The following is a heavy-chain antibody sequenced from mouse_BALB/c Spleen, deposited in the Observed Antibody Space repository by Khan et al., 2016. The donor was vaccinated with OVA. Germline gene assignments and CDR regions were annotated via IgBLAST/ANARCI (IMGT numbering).Heavy chain of an antibody. J-gene: IGHJ3*01. Sequence: EVQVVESGGDLVKPGGSLKLSCAASGFTFSTYGMSWVRQTPDKRLEWVATVSTGGGYTYYPDSVKGRFTISRDNAKNNLYLQMSSLKSEDTAMFYCARLAYYYDSEGFAYWGQGTLVTVSA. CDR3: ARLAYYYDSEGFAY. V-gene: IGHV5-6*01. D-gene: IGHD1-1*01. CDR1: GFTFSTYG. CDR2: VSTGGGYT.